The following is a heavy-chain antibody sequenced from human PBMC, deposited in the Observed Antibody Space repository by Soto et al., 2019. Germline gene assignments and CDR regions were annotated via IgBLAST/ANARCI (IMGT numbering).Heavy chain of an antibody. J-gene: IGHJ4*02. D-gene: IGHD6-13*01. CDR2: TYYGASS. CDR1: GYSISSGYY. CDR3: VLVAGRASWYETDS. Sequence: SETLSLTCAVSGYSISSGYYWGWIRQPPGKGLEWLGTTYYGASSYYNPSLRSRITILLDASTNQLSLKLSSVTAADTAVYFCVLVAGRASWYETDSWGQGILVTVSS. V-gene: IGHV4-38-2*01.